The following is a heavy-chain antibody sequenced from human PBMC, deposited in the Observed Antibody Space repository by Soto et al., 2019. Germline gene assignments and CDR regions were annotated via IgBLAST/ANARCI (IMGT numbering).Heavy chain of an antibody. V-gene: IGHV5-51*01. CDR1: GYSFTSYW. CDR2: IYPGDSDT. CDR3: ARVSHYDFWSGPPSYGMDV. D-gene: IGHD3-3*01. J-gene: IGHJ6*02. Sequence: GESLKISCKGSGYSFTSYWIGWVRQMPGKGLEWMGIIYPGDSDTRYSPSFQGQVTISADKSISTAYLQWSSLKASDTAMYYCARVSHYDFWSGPPSYGMDVWGQGTTVTVSS.